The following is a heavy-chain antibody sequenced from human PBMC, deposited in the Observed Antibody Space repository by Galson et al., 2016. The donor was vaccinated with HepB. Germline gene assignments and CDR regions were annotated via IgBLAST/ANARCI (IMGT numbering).Heavy chain of an antibody. CDR2: INPYTGGT. V-gene: IGHV1-2*06. CDR3: ARVGSRVTLYYFDY. J-gene: IGHJ4*02. D-gene: IGHD3-10*01. Sequence: SVKVSCKASGYTFTSYFIHWVRQAPGQGLEWMGRINPYTGGTYYAQKFQGRVTMTRDTSISTAYMELSSLRSDDTAVHYCARVGSRVTLYYFDYWGQGTLVTVSS. CDR1: GYTFTSYF.